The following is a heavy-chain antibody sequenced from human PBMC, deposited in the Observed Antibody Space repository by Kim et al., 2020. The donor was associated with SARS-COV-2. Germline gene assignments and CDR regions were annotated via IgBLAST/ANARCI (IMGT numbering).Heavy chain of an antibody. CDR2: IYYSGST. J-gene: IGHJ4*02. CDR3: ARAGARRYFDY. Sequence: SETLSLTCTVSGGSISSYYWSWIRQPPGKGLEWIGYIYYSGSTNYNPSLKSRVTISVDTSKNQFSLKLSSVTAADTAVYYCARAGARRYFDYWGQGTLVTVSS. CDR1: GGSISSYY. D-gene: IGHD4-17*01. V-gene: IGHV4-59*01.